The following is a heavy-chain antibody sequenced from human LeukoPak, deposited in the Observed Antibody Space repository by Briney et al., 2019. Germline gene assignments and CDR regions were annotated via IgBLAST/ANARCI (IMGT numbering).Heavy chain of an antibody. CDR2: ISGSGGST. CDR3: AKDGTGTREGTFDY. CDR1: GITFSSYA. V-gene: IGHV3-23*01. Sequence: PGGSLRLSCAASGITFSSYAMSWVRQAPGKGLEWVSAISGSGGSTYYADSVKGRFTISRDNSKNTLYLQMNSLRAGDTAVYYCAKDGTGTREGTFDYWGQGTLVTVSS. J-gene: IGHJ4*02. D-gene: IGHD1-7*01.